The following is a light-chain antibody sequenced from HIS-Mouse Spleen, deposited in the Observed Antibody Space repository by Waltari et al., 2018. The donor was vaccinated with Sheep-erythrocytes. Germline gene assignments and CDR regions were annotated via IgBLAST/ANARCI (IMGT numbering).Light chain of an antibody. Sequence: QSALTQPPPASGSPGQSVTISCTGTSSDVGGYNYFPWYQQHPVKAPKLMIYEVSKRPSGVPDRFSGSKSGNTASMTVSGLQAEDEADYYCSSYAGSNNWVFGGGTK. J-gene: IGLJ3*02. V-gene: IGLV2-8*01. CDR2: EVS. CDR3: SSYAGSNNWV. CDR1: SSDVGGYNY.